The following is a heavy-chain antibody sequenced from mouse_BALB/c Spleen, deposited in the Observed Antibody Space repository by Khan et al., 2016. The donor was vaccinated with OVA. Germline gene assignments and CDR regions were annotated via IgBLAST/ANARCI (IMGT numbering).Heavy chain of an antibody. Sequence: EVELVESGGGLVKPGGSLKLSCAASGFTFSSYAMSWIRQTPEKRLEWVATISSGGSITYYPASVKGRFTISRDNAKNTLYLQMSSLRTDDTTMYCRRRVGWGYFDDWGQGTTLTVSS. CDR1: GFTFSSYA. J-gene: IGHJ2*01. V-gene: IGHV5-9-3*01. CDR2: ISSGGSIT. CDR3: RRVGWGYFDD.